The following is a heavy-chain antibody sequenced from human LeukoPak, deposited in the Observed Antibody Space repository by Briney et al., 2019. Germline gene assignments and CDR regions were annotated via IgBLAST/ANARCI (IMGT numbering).Heavy chain of an antibody. V-gene: IGHV1-2*02. J-gene: IGHJ4*02. CDR3: AREGVYAYNYWYFDY. Sequence: VASVKVSCKVSGYTLTELSMHWVRQAPGKGLEWMGWINPNSGGTNYAQKFQGRVTMTRDTSISTAYMELSRLISDDTAVYYCAREGVYAYNYWYFDYWGQGTLVTVSS. CDR2: INPNSGGT. CDR1: GYTLTELS. D-gene: IGHD5-24*01.